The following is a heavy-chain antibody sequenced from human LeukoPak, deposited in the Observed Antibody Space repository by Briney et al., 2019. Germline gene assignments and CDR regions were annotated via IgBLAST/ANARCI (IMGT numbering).Heavy chain of an antibody. V-gene: IGHV1-3*01. J-gene: IGHJ4*02. Sequence: KFQGRVTITRDTSASTAYMKLSSLRSEDTAVYYCARGKWELLRVIDYWGQGTLVTVSS. D-gene: IGHD1-26*01. CDR3: ARGKWELLRVIDY.